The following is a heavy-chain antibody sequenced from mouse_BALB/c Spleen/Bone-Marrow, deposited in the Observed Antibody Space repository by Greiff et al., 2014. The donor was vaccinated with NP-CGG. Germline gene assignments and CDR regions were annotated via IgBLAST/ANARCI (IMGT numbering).Heavy chain of an antibody. Sequence: VNLVESGPGLVQPSQSLSITCTVSGFSLTSYGVHWVRQSPGKGLEWLGVIWSGGSTDYNAAFISRLSISKDSSKSQVFFKMNSLQANDTAIYYCARKRGYDYDYAMDYWGQGTSVTVSS. J-gene: IGHJ4*01. CDR2: IWSGGST. CDR3: ARKRGYDYDYAMDY. CDR1: GFSLTSYG. D-gene: IGHD2-4*01. V-gene: IGHV2-2*02.